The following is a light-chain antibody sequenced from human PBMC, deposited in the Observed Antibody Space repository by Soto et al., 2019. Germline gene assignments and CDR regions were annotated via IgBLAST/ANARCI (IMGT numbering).Light chain of an antibody. Sequence: EAVMTQSPLSLPVTLGQPASISCRSSQGLVYSDGNTYLNWFLQRPGQSPRRLIYQVSKRDSGAPDRFSGSGSGTVFTLKISRVEAEDVGVYSCMQGSRWPPWTVGQGTKVEIK. V-gene: IGKV2-30*01. CDR1: QGLVYSDGNTY. J-gene: IGKJ1*01. CDR2: QVS. CDR3: MQGSRWPPWT.